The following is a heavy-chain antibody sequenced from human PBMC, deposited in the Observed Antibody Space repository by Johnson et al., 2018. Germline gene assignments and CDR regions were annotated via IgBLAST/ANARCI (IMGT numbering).Heavy chain of an antibody. J-gene: IGHJ3*02. CDR2: ISYDESNK. CDR3: AKERTRWGLLWGGSYAFEI. V-gene: IGHV3-30*18. CDR1: GFTFSSYG. D-gene: IGHD1-26*01. Sequence: QVQLVQSGGGVVQPGRSLRLSCAASGFTFSSYGMHWVRQAPGKGLEWVAVISYDESNKYYADSVKGRFTISRDNSKNTLYLQMNSLRAEDTAVSYCAKERTRWGLLWGGSYAFEIWGQGTMVTVSS.